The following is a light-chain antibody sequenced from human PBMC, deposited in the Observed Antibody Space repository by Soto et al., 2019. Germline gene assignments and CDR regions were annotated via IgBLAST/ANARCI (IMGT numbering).Light chain of an antibody. CDR3: SSYTTTNTLYV. V-gene: IGLV2-14*01. Sequence: QSVLTQPASVSGSPGQSITIPCTGTNSDVGGYNYVSWYQHHPGKAPKLMIYEVFNRPSGVSSRFSGSKSGSTASLTISGLQAEDEADYYCSSYTTTNTLYVFGTGTKVTVL. J-gene: IGLJ1*01. CDR2: EVF. CDR1: NSDVGGYNY.